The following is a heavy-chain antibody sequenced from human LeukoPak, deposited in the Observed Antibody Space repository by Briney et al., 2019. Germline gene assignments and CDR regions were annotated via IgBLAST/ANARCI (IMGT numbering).Heavy chain of an antibody. J-gene: IGHJ4*02. Sequence: SETLSLTCTVSGDSISFGRDYWGWIRQSPGKGLEWIGSLSYNGSTYYNPSLKSRVIVFVDTSKSQVSLKLSAVTAADTAIYYCARGIDSWGQGTLVTVSS. CDR2: LSYNGST. CDR1: GDSISFGRDY. V-gene: IGHV4-39*01. CDR3: ARGIDS.